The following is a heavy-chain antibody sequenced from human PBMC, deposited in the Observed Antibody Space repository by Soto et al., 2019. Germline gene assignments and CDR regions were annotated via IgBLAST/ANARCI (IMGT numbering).Heavy chain of an antibody. J-gene: IGHJ4*02. CDR2: ISGSGGST. Sequence: PRLSCAASGFTFPSYAMNWVRQTPWHGLEWVSAISGSGGSTYYADSVKGRFTTPRDNSKTTLYLQMNSLRAEDTAVYYWAKIVLGASYNFDYWAQGTLGTVST. CDR1: GFTFPSYA. D-gene: IGHD1-26*01. V-gene: IGHV3-23*01. CDR3: AKIVLGASYNFDY.